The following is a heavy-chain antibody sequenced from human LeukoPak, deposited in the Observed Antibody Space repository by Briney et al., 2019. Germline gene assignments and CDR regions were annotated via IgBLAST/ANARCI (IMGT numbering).Heavy chain of an antibody. CDR2: IYYSGST. Sequence: PSETLSLNCTVSGGSISISSFWGWIRQPPGRGLEWIATIYYSGSTYYNPSLKRRATISLHTSKNQYALKLNSSTAAQAAGYTFPSPYQDYGDYWYFDLWGRGTLVTVSS. CDR1: GGSISISSF. J-gene: IGHJ2*01. D-gene: IGHD4-17*01. V-gene: IGHV4-39*01. CDR3: PSPYQDYGDYWYFDL.